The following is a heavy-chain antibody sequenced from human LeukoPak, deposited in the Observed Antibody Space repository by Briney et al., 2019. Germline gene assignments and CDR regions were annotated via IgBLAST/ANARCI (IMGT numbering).Heavy chain of an antibody. CDR2: IRSKANSYET. CDR1: GFTFSGSA. V-gene: IGHV3-73*01. J-gene: IGHJ4*02. Sequence: PGGSLKLSCAASGFTFSGSAMHWVRQASGKGLEWVGRIRSKANSYETAYAASVKGRFTIYRDDSKSTAYLQMTSLKTEDTAVYYCTRLTEGWGQGTLVTVSS. CDR3: TRLTEG.